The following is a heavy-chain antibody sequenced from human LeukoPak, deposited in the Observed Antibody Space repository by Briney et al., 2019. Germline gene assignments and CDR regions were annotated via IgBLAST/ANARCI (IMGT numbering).Heavy chain of an antibody. CDR1: GYTFTSYG. J-gene: IGHJ4*02. Sequence: ASVKVSCKASGYTFTSYGISWVRQAPGQGLEWMGWISAYNGNTNYAQKFQGRVTITADKSTSTAYMELSSLRSEDTAVYYCARDVGLAGPFDYWGQGTLVTVSS. D-gene: IGHD3/OR15-3a*01. CDR2: ISAYNGNT. CDR3: ARDVGLAGPFDY. V-gene: IGHV1-18*01.